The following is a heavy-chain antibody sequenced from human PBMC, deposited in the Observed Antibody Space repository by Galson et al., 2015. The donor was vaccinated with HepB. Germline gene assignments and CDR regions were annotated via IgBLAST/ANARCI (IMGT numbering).Heavy chain of an antibody. CDR2: IYSGGST. CDR3: ARGAPSFQAMDV. CDR1: GFTVGTYY. Sequence: SLRLSCAASGFTVGTYYMNWVRQAPGKGLEWVSVIYSGGSTYYADSVKGRFTISRHNSKNTVYLQINGLRIEDTAVYYRARGAPSFQAMDVWGQGTTVTVSS. D-gene: IGHD6-6*01. J-gene: IGHJ6*02. V-gene: IGHV3-53*04.